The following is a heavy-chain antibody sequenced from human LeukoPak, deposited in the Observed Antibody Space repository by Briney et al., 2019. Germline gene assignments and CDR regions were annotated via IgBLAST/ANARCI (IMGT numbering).Heavy chain of an antibody. D-gene: IGHD2-15*01. V-gene: IGHV3-53*03. CDR3: ARGWYGGDY. Sequence: GWSLRLSRGASGFTFVDYWMSWVRQPPGKGLEWVSVIYSGGSTYYEDSVKGRFTISRDNSKNTLYLQMNSLRAEDTAVYYCARGWYGGDYWGQGTLVTVSS. CDR2: IYSGGST. CDR1: GFTFVDYW. J-gene: IGHJ4*02.